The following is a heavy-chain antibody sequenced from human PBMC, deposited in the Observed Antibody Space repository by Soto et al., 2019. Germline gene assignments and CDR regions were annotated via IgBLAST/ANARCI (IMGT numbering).Heavy chain of an antibody. V-gene: IGHV3-23*01. CDR3: AKDGNSITRNKPLDY. CDR1: GXPFSSYA. J-gene: IGHJ4*02. CDR2: ISVSGDRT. D-gene: IGHD3-3*01. Sequence: GSLRLSCAASGXPFSSYAMCWVRQAPGKGLEWVSSISVSGDRTFYADSVKGRFTISRDNFRNTLHLQMNSLRAEDTAFSYCAKDGNSITRNKPLDYWGQGTLVTVSS.